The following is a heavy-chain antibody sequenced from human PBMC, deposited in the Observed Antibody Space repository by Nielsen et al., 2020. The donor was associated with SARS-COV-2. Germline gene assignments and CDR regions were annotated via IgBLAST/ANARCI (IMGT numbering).Heavy chain of an antibody. CDR1: GFTFDDYA. J-gene: IGHJ2*01. CDR3: ARDRDGSWYFDL. V-gene: IGHV3-9*01. Sequence: SLKISCAASGFTFDDYAMHWVRQAPGKGLEWVSGISWNSGSIGYADSVKGRFTISRDNAKNSLYLQMNSLRAGDTAVYYCARDRDGSWYFDLWGRGTLVTVSS. CDR2: ISWNSGSI.